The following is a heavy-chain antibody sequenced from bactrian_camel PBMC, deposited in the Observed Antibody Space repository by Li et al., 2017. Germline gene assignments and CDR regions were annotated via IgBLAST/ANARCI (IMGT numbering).Heavy chain of an antibody. D-gene: IGHD7*01. J-gene: IGHJ4*01. V-gene: IGHV3S40*01. CDR3: CGNCGICRDANWPPY. CDR1: GYTFSSEN. CDR2: IYPSGGA. Sequence: DVQLVESGGGSVQAGGSLKLSCAASGYTFSSENMAWFRKSPGKEREGVARIYPSGGAYHADSVSGRFAASRDNAKNTVYLQMNSLKPEDTGMYYCCGNCGICRDANWPPYWGRGTQVTVS.